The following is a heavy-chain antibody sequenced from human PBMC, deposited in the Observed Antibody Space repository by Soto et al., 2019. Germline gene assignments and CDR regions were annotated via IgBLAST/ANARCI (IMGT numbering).Heavy chain of an antibody. J-gene: IGHJ4*02. CDR3: AREYR. CDR2: IKQYGSQI. CDR1: GSTFSRYW. Sequence: GSLLPTCAASGSTFSRYWVSWVRQAPGKGPEWVASIKQYGSQIYYVDSVEGRFTISRDNTKSSLYLQMNSLRGEDTAVYYCAREYRWGRGTLVTV. V-gene: IGHV3-7*01. D-gene: IGHD1-1*01.